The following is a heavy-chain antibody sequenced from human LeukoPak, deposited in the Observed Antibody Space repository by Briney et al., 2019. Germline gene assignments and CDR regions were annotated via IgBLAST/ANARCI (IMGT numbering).Heavy chain of an antibody. D-gene: IGHD6-25*01. V-gene: IGHV4-61*02. CDR1: GDSISSDDYY. J-gene: IGHJ4*02. CDR2: FSASGNS. CDR3: ARGRSGYWVSLFEY. Sequence: SETLSLTCTVSGDSISSDDYYWSWIRQPAGKGLEWIGRFSASGNSNYNPSLKSRLTISVDTSKNQFSLHLNSVTPEDTAVYYCARGRSGYWVSLFEYWGQGILVTVSS.